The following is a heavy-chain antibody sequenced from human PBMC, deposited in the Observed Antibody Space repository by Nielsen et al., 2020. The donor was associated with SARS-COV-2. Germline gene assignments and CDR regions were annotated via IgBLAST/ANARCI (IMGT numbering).Heavy chain of an antibody. CDR3: ARGINMVRGVIFYFDY. J-gene: IGHJ4*02. V-gene: IGHV4-39*01. D-gene: IGHD3-10*01. Sequence: SETLSLTCTVSGGSISSSSYYWGWIRQPPGKGLEWIGSIYYSGSTYYNPSLKSRVTISVDTSKNQFSLKLSSVTAADTAVYYCARGINMVRGVIFYFDYWGQGTLVTVSS. CDR1: GGSISSSSYY. CDR2: IYYSGST.